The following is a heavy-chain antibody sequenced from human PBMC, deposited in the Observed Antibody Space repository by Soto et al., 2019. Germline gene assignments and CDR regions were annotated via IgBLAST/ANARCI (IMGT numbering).Heavy chain of an antibody. V-gene: IGHV3-23*01. D-gene: IGHD3-16*01. CDR1: GFTLSNYG. J-gene: IGHJ4*02. CDR2: ISGSDGST. CDR3: AKDKYDD. Sequence: EVQLLESGGGLVQPGGSLRLSCAASGFTLSNYGMNWVRQAPGKGLEWVTGISGSDGSTYYADSVKVRFTISRDSSKNTLYLQMNTLRAEDTAVYYCAKDKYDDWGQGTLVTVSS.